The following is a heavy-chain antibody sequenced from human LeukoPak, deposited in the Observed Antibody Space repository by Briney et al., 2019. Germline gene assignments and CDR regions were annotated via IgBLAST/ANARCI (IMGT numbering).Heavy chain of an antibody. Sequence: GGSLRLSCAASGFTFSSYAMHWVRQAPGKGLEWVAVISYDGSNKYYADSVKGRFTISRDNSKNTLYLQMNSLRAEDTAVYYCARDRSGYDWGDFDYWGQGTLVTVSS. J-gene: IGHJ4*02. D-gene: IGHD5-12*01. CDR1: GFTFSSYA. V-gene: IGHV3-30-3*01. CDR2: ISYDGSNK. CDR3: ARDRSGYDWGDFDY.